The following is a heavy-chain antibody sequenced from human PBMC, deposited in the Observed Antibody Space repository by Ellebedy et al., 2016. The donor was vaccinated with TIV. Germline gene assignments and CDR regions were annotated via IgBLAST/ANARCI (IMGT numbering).Heavy chain of an antibody. CDR1: GFTFSSYA. J-gene: IGHJ3*02. CDR3: AREGVTHDAFDI. V-gene: IGHV3-53*01. CDR2: IYSGGST. D-gene: IGHD4-11*01. Sequence: GGSLRLSXAASGFTFSSYAMSWVRQAPGKGLEWVSVIYSGGSTYYADSVKGRFTISRDNSKNTLYLQMNSLRAEDTAVYYCAREGVTHDAFDIWGQGTMVTVSS.